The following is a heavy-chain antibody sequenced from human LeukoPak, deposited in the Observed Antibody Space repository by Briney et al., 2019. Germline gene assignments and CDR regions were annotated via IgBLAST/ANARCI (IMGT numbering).Heavy chain of an antibody. Sequence: GGSLRLSCAVSGFTFSGFWMSWSRQAPGKGLEWVASINSDGSEGYYADVVKGRFTISRDNAKNSLYLQMNSLRAEDTAVYYCARTHHLSGYSFDYWGQGTLVTVSS. V-gene: IGHV3-7*01. J-gene: IGHJ4*02. CDR3: ARTHHLSGYSFDY. CDR2: INSDGSEG. CDR1: GFTFSGFW. D-gene: IGHD3-22*01.